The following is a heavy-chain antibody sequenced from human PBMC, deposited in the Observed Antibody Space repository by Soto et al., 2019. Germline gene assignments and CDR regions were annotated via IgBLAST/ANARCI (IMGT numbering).Heavy chain of an antibody. Sequence: QVQLQQWGAEVLKPSETLSLTCVVNGGSFSGYYWSWIRQSPGKGLEWIGEINDSGITDSNPSLERRVTISVVMSKIQFSLTRDSVAAADSAVYHCARGRSSVPDRRGIGYYGLDVWGQGATVTVSS. V-gene: IGHV4-34*01. J-gene: IGHJ6*02. CDR2: INDSGIT. CDR1: GGSFSGYY. CDR3: ARGRSSVPDRRGIGYYGLDV. D-gene: IGHD6-6*01.